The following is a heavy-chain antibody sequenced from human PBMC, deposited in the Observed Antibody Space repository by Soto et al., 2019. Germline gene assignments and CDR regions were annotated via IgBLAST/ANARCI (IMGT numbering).Heavy chain of an antibody. CDR3: ARDATTGTTGKCINY. D-gene: IGHD1-1*01. CDR2: ISSSSSYI. V-gene: IGHV3-21*01. CDR1: GFTFSSYS. Sequence: GGSLRLSCAASGFTFSSYSINWVRQAPGKGLEWVSSISSSSSYIYYADSVKGRFTISRDNAKNSLYLQMNSLRAEDTAVYYCARDATTGTTGKCINYWGQGTLVTAPQ. J-gene: IGHJ4*02.